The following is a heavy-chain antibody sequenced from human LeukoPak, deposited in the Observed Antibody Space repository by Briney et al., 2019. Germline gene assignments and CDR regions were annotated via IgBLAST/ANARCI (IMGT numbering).Heavy chain of an antibody. V-gene: IGHV6-1*01. CDR3: ARIATKDGRDY. CDR2: TYYRSKWFN. J-gene: IGHJ4*02. Sequence: SQTLSLTCAISGDSVSSKSAAWNWIRQFPSRGLEWLGRTYYRSKWFNEYAVSEKSRISINPDTAKNQFSLQLNSVTPDDTAEYYCARIATKDGRDYWGQGILVTVSS. D-gene: IGHD5-12*01. CDR1: GDSVSSKSAA.